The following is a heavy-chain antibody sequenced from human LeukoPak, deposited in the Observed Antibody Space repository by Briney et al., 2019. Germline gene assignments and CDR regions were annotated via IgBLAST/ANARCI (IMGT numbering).Heavy chain of an antibody. V-gene: IGHV1-69*11. CDR2: IIPELGSA. Sequence: SVKVSCKASGGTFSKNAISWVRQAPGQGLEWMGNIIPELGSANYAQKFQGRVTITADESTNKAYMEPSSLRAEDTAVYYCAREKALPLGQQLVLGRVDYWGQGTLVTVSS. D-gene: IGHD6-13*01. CDR1: GGTFSKNA. CDR3: AREKALPLGQQLVLGRVDY. J-gene: IGHJ4*02.